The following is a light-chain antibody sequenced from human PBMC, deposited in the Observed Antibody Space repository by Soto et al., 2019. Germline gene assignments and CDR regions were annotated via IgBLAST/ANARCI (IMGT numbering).Light chain of an antibody. CDR2: GND. V-gene: IGLV1-40*01. CDR1: SSNIGAGYD. CDR3: QSYDHSLSGSV. Sequence: QSVLTQPPSVSGSPGQGVTISCTGSSSNIGAGYDVHWYQQLPGAAPKLLIFGNDNRPSGVPDRFSGSRSGTSASLAITGLRAEDEADYYCQSYDHSLSGSVFGAGTKLTVL. J-gene: IGLJ1*01.